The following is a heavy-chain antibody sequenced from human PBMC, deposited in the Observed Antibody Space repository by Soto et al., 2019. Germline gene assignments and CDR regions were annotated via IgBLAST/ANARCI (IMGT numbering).Heavy chain of an antibody. J-gene: IGHJ4*02. D-gene: IGHD3-22*01. CDR2: IYYSGST. V-gene: IGHV4-59*01. Sequence: QVQLQESGPGLVKPSETLSLTCTVSGGSISSYYWSWIRQPPGKGLEWIGYIYYSGSTNYNPSLNSRVTISVDTSKNQVSLRLSSVTAADTAVYYCARAYYYDSSGYYIFDYWGQGTLVTVSS. CDR3: ARAYYYDSSGYYIFDY. CDR1: GGSISSYY.